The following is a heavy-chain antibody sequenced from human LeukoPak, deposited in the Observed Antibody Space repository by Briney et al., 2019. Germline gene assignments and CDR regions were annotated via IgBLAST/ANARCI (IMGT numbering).Heavy chain of an antibody. Sequence: SETLSLTCTVSGDSFSSYYWSWIRQSPGQGLEWIAYISDSGSTNHNPSLKSRVTISVDTSKKQLSLKLSSVTAADTAVYYCARHSGLYSDFYFDYWGQGTLVTVSS. CDR2: ISDSGST. CDR1: GDSFSSYY. CDR3: ARHSGLYSDFYFDY. D-gene: IGHD1-26*01. J-gene: IGHJ4*02. V-gene: IGHV4-59*08.